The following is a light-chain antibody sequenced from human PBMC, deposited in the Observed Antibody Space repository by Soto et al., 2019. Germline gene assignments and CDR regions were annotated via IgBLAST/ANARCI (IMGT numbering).Light chain of an antibody. Sequence: DIPMTQSPSSLSASVGDSVTISCRASQNINKKLNWYQQKSGKAPSLLIYDSSTFQSGVPSRFSGSGSGTDFTLAITNLQPEDFASYYCQQSFHTPYTFGQGTKLEI. V-gene: IGKV1-39*01. CDR1: QNINKK. CDR3: QQSFHTPYT. CDR2: DSS. J-gene: IGKJ2*01.